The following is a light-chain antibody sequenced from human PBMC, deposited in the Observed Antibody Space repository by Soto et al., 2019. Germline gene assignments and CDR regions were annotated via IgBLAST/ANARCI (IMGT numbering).Light chain of an antibody. Sequence: DIQMTQSPSSLSASVGDRVTITCRASQGISNFLAWYQQRPGKVPQLLLFGASTLQSGVPSRFSASGSGTDFTLTISSLQPEDVATYFCQKYDFAPWTFGQGTKVEIK. CDR3: QKYDFAPWT. V-gene: IGKV1-27*01. CDR1: QGISNF. CDR2: GAS. J-gene: IGKJ1*01.